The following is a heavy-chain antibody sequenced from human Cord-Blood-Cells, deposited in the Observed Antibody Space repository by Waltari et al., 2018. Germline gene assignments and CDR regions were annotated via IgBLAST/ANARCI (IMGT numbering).Heavy chain of an antibody. CDR2: ISGSGGST. Sequence: EVQLLESGGGLVQPGGSLRLSCAASGFTFSSYAMSWVRQAPVKGLEWVSAISGSGGSTYYADSGKGRLTIARDNSKNTLYLQRNSLRAEDTAVYYCAKVSPPYCTNGVCYAFDIWGQGTMVTVSS. CDR1: GFTFSSYA. V-gene: IGHV3-23*01. CDR3: AKVSPPYCTNGVCYAFDI. J-gene: IGHJ3*02. D-gene: IGHD2-8*01.